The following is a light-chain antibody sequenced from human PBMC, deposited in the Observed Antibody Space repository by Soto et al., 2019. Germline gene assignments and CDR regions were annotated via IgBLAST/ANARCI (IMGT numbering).Light chain of an antibody. Sequence: QSVLIQLPSASGTPGQRVTIPCSGSTSSIGTNAVNWYYQVPGAAPRLLIFGTSQRPSGVPDRFSGSKSGTSASLAISGLQSEDEADYYCAAWDDNLPGWVFGGGTKLTVL. CDR3: AAWDDNLPGWV. CDR1: TSSIGTNA. CDR2: GTS. V-gene: IGLV1-44*01. J-gene: IGLJ3*02.